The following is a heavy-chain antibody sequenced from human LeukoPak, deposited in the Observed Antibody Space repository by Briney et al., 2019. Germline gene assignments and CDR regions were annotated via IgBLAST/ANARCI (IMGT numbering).Heavy chain of an antibody. D-gene: IGHD6-6*01. Sequence: GGSLRLSCAASGFTFSGSAMHWVRQASGKGLEWVGRIRSKANSYATAYAASVKGRFTISRDDSKNTAYLQMNSLKTEDTAVYYCTRASATYSSYLRGYHMDVWGKGTTVTVSS. CDR3: TRASATYSSYLRGYHMDV. CDR2: IRSKANSYAT. J-gene: IGHJ6*03. V-gene: IGHV3-73*01. CDR1: GFTFSGSA.